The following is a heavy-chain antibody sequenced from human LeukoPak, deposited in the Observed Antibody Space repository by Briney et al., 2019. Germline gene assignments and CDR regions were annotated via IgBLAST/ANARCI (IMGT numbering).Heavy chain of an antibody. Sequence: SETLSLTCTVSGGSISSSSYYWGWIRQPPGKGLEWIGSIYHSGSTYYNPSLKSRVTISVDTSKNQFSLKLGYVTAADTAVYYCARVQRYYDILTGYHGGYFDYWGQGTLVTVSS. J-gene: IGHJ4*02. CDR2: IYHSGST. CDR1: GGSISSSSYY. V-gene: IGHV4-39*07. CDR3: ARVQRYYDILTGYHGGYFDY. D-gene: IGHD3-9*01.